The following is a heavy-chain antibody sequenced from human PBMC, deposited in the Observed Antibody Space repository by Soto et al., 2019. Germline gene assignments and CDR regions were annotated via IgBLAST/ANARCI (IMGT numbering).Heavy chain of an antibody. Sequence: ESGGGLVQPGRSLRLSCAASGFTFDDYAMHWVRQAPGKGLEWVSGISWNSGSIGYADSVKGRFTISRDNAKNSLYLQMNSLRAEDTALYYCAKDSCSGGSCYSEALDYWGQGTLVTVSS. J-gene: IGHJ4*02. CDR1: GFTFDDYA. D-gene: IGHD2-15*01. CDR2: ISWNSGSI. V-gene: IGHV3-9*01. CDR3: AKDSCSGGSCYSEALDY.